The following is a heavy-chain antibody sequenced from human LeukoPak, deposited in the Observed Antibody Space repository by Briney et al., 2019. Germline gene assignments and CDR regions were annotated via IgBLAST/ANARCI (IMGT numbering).Heavy chain of an antibody. J-gene: IGHJ4*02. CDR1: GYTFSAYW. CDR2: IKGDGTIT. CDR3: ARVVGYTMWAPFEL. D-gene: IGHD1-26*01. V-gene: IGHV3-74*03. Sequence: GGSQTLSCAPSGYTFSAYWMHWVRQAPGKGLVWVSRIKGDGTITTYADSVRGRFTISRDNAKNTLYLQMNSLRAEDTAVYYCARVVGYTMWAPFELWGQGMLVTVSS.